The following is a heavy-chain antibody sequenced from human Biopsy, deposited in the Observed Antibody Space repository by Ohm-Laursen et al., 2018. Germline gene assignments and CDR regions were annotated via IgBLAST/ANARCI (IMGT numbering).Heavy chain of an antibody. D-gene: IGHD3-22*01. J-gene: IGHJ5*02. CDR3: ARGDYFDSNGYFWFDP. CDR1: GGSISSGGSY. CDR2: FFKSANT. V-gene: IGHV4-31*01. Sequence: TLSLTCTVSGGSISSGGSYWSWVRQRPGKGLEWNGYFFKSANTYYNPSLKNLITISGDTSKNQFSLKLNSVTAADTDLYYCARGDYFDSNGYFWFDPWGQGTLVTVSS.